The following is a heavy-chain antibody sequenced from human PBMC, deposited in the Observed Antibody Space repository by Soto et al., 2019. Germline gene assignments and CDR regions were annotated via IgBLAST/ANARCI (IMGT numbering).Heavy chain of an antibody. Sequence: SDTLSLTCTVSGGSISGYYWSWIRQPAGKGLEWIGRMYNSERTNYNPSLKSRVTMSMDTSKNQFSLKLTSVTAADTAVYFCAREPLAHSYFDLWGQGTLVTVSS. CDR3: AREPLAHSYFDL. J-gene: IGHJ4*02. CDR1: GGSISGYY. CDR2: MYNSERT. V-gene: IGHV4-4*07.